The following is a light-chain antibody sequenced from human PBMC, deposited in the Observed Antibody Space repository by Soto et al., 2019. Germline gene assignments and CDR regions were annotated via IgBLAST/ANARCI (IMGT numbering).Light chain of an antibody. Sequence: DVRMTESPSTGSATIGDRVTITCRASQSISSWLAWYQQKSGKAPKLLIYDASTLESGVPSRFSGRGSGTQFTLTISSLQPDDFATYYCQRYNTFSGTFGPGTKVDIK. J-gene: IGKJ1*01. CDR2: DAS. V-gene: IGKV1-5*01. CDR1: QSISSW. CDR3: QRYNTFSGT.